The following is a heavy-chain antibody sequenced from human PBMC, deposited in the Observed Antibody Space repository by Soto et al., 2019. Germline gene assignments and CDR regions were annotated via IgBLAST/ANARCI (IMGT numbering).Heavy chain of an antibody. Sequence: PSETLSLTCAVSGYSISSGYYWGWIRQPPGKGLEWIGSIYHSGSTYYNPSLKSRVTISVETSKNQFSLKLSSVTAADTAVYYWARVYCSSTSCYDYYYYGMDVWGQGTTVT. V-gene: IGHV4-38-2*01. CDR2: IYHSGST. CDR3: ARVYCSSTSCYDYYYYGMDV. D-gene: IGHD2-2*01. CDR1: GYSISSGYY. J-gene: IGHJ6*02.